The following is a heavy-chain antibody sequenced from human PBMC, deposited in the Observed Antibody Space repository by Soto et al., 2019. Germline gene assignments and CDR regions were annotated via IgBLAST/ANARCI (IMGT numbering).Heavy chain of an antibody. J-gene: IGHJ4*02. CDR2: IKSDGSST. CDR1: GFTFSSYW. V-gene: IGHV3-74*01. Sequence: GGSLRLSCAASGFTFSSYWMHWVRQAPGKGLVWVSRIKSDGSSTTYADSVKGRFTISRDNAKNTLYLQMNSLRAEDTAVYYCARDRIVGATLFDYWGQGILVTSPQ. D-gene: IGHD1-26*01. CDR3: ARDRIVGATLFDY.